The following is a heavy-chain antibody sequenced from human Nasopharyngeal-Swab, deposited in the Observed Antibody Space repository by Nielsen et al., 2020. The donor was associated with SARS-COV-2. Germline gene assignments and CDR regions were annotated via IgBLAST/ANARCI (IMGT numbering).Heavy chain of an antibody. D-gene: IGHD3-3*01. V-gene: IGHV3-48*04. Sequence: VRQAQGKGLEWVSYISSSSSTIYYADSVKGRFTISRDNAKNSLYLQMNSLRAEDTAVYYCARTGYDFWSGYYPGYYYYGMDVWGQGTTVTVSS. CDR2: ISSSSSTI. J-gene: IGHJ6*02. CDR3: ARTGYDFWSGYYPGYYYYGMDV.